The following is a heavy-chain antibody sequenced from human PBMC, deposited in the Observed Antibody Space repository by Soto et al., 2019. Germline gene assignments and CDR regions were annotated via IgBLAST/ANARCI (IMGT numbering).Heavy chain of an antibody. J-gene: IGHJ4*02. V-gene: IGHV1-18*01. CDR1: GYTFTSYG. CDR3: ARRYYDYVWGSYRAFDY. D-gene: IGHD3-16*02. CDR2: ISAYNGNT. Sequence: QVQLVQSGAEVKKPGASVKVSCKASGYTFTSYGISWVRQAPGQGLEWMGWISAYNGNTNYAQKLQGRVTMTPDTSTSTAYMELRSLRSDDTAVYYCARRYYDYVWGSYRAFDYWGQGTLVTVSS.